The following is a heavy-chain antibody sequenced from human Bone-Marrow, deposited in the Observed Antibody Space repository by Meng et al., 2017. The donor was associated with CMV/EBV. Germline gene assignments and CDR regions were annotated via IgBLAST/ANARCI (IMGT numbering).Heavy chain of an antibody. V-gene: IGHV4-59*01. CDR2: IYFTGST. CDR3: ASASNGRGWFDP. J-gene: IGHJ5*02. D-gene: IGHD2-8*01. Sequence: GSLRLSCTVSGDSINSYYWTWIRQPPGKGLEYIGYIYFTGSTNYNPSLKSRITMSVDTSKNQFSLKLRSVTAADTAAYYCASASNGRGWFDPWGQGTLVTVSS. CDR1: GDSINSYY.